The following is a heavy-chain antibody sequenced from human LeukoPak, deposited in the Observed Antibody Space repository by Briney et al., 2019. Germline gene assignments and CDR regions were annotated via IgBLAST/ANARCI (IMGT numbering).Heavy chain of an antibody. CDR1: GYTFTKYG. Sequence: ASVKVSCKASGYTFTKYGISWVRQAPGQGLEWMGWISTYKGNTNYAQKLQGRVTMTPDTSTSTAYMELRSLRSDDTAVYYCARDLSHAFDIWGQGTMVTVSS. V-gene: IGHV1-18*01. D-gene: IGHD3-16*02. J-gene: IGHJ3*02. CDR3: ARDLSHAFDI. CDR2: ISTYKGNT.